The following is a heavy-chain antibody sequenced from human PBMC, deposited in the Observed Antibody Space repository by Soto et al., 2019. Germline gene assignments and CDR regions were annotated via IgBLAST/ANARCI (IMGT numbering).Heavy chain of an antibody. Sequence: ASVKVSCKASGYTFTSYYMHWVRQAPGQGLEWMGIINPSGGSTSYAQKFQGRVTMTRDTSTSTVYMELSSLRSEDTAVYYCAGDYPPGPGGMDVWGQGTTVTVSS. CDR1: GYTFTSYY. J-gene: IGHJ6*02. CDR2: INPSGGST. D-gene: IGHD3-10*01. V-gene: IGHV1-46*01. CDR3: AGDYPPGPGGMDV.